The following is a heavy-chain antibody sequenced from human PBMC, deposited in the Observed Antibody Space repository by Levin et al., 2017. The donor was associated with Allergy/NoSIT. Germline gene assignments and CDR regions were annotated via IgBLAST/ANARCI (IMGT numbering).Heavy chain of an antibody. V-gene: IGHV3-30-3*01. CDR1: GFTFSSYA. CDR2: ISYDGSNK. Sequence: GESLKISCAASGFTFSSYAMHWVRQAPGKGLEWVAVISYDGSNKYYADSVKGRFTISRDNSKNTLYLQMNSLRAEDTAVYYCARDGQEVLLWFGELLGTFDYWGQGTLVTVSS. CDR3: ARDGQEVLLWFGELLGTFDY. J-gene: IGHJ4*02. D-gene: IGHD3-10*01.